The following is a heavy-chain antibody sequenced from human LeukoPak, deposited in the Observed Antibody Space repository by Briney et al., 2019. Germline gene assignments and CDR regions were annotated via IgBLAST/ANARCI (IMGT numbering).Heavy chain of an antibody. V-gene: IGHV3-74*01. J-gene: IGHJ4*02. CDR1: GFAFSGNW. Sequence: GGSLRLSCAASGFAFSGNWMHWVRQAPGKGLVWVSRINNDGRSTSYADSVKGRFSISRDNAENTLYLQMNSLRVEDTAVYYCVRGADTGYSSDSWGQGTLVTVSS. D-gene: IGHD3-9*01. CDR2: INNDGRST. CDR3: VRGADTGYSSDS.